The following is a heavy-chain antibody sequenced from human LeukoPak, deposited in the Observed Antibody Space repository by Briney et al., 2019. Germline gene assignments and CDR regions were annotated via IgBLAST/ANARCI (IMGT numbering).Heavy chain of an antibody. CDR3: AREWSGYSSSRLNYYYYMDV. J-gene: IGHJ6*03. CDR1: GGSFSTYY. Sequence: SETLSLTCTVSGGSFSTYYWSWIRQPAGKGLEWIGHIYTNGSTNYNPSLKSRVTISVDMSKNQFSLNLSSVTAADTAVYYCAREWSGYSSSRLNYYYYMDVWGKGTTVTISS. CDR2: IYTNGST. D-gene: IGHD6-13*01. V-gene: IGHV4-4*07.